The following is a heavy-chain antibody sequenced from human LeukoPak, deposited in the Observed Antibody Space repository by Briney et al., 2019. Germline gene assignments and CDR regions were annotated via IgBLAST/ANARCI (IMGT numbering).Heavy chain of an antibody. CDR3: ARGEPAAIPRDAFDI. CDR1: GFTSSSYS. V-gene: IGHV3-48*01. Sequence: PGGSLRLSCAASGFTSSSYSMNWVRQAPGKGLEWVSYISSSSSTIYYADSVKGRFTISRDNAKNSLYLQMNSLRAEDTAVYYCARGEPAAIPRDAFDIWGQGTMVTVSS. D-gene: IGHD2-2*02. CDR2: ISSSSSTI. J-gene: IGHJ3*02.